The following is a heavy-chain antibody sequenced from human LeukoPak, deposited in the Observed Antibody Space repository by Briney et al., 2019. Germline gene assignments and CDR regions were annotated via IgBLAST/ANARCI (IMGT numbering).Heavy chain of an antibody. J-gene: IGHJ3*01. V-gene: IGHV4-38-2*01. Sequence: SETLSLTCGVSGYSISGGYYWGWIRQPPGKGLEWIATIFHTGSIYHNPSLKSRVILSVDTSKNQFSLILTSVTAADTAVYYCVRMGVSYYYDSSTYYPVASDVWGQGTMVTVSS. CDR2: IFHTGSI. CDR1: GYSISGGYY. CDR3: VRMGVSYYYDSSTYYPVASDV. D-gene: IGHD3-22*01.